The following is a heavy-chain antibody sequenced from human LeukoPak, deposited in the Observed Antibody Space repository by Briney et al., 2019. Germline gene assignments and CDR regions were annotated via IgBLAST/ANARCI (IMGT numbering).Heavy chain of an antibody. CDR1: GFTVSSNY. Sequence: GGSLRLSCAASGFTVSSNYMSWVRQAPGKGLEWVSAISGSGGSTYYADSVKGRFTISRDNSKNTLYLQMNSLRAEDTAVYYCAKGGVIVVVPAAIYTFDYWGQGTLVTVSS. V-gene: IGHV3-23*01. CDR3: AKGGVIVVVPAAIYTFDY. D-gene: IGHD2-2*02. J-gene: IGHJ4*02. CDR2: ISGSGGST.